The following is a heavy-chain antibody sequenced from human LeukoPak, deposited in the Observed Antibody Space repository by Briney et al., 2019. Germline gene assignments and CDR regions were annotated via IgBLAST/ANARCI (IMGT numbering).Heavy chain of an antibody. Sequence: SETLSLTCTVSGGSISSYYWSWIRQPPGKGLEWIGYIYYSGSTNYNPSLKSRVTISVDTSKNQFSLKLSSVTAADTAVYYCARSVNTGYMDVWGKGTTVTVSS. CDR1: GGSISSYY. V-gene: IGHV4-59*01. D-gene: IGHD4-17*01. CDR3: ARSVNTGYMDV. CDR2: IYYSGST. J-gene: IGHJ6*03.